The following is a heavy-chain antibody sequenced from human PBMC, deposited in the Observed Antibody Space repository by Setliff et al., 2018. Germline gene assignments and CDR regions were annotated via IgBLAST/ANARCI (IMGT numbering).Heavy chain of an antibody. CDR2: ISSGGSTI. J-gene: IGHJ4*02. D-gene: IGHD6-19*01. CDR3: ARVRSNGWEEPDY. Sequence: PGGSLRLSCVVSGLTFRNFGMTWVRQAPGKGLEWLAKISSGGSTIYYADSVKGRFTISRDNAQNSLYLQMNNLRAEDTAVYFCARVRSNGWEEPDYWGQGTLVTSPQ. V-gene: IGHV3-48*01. CDR1: GLTFRNFG.